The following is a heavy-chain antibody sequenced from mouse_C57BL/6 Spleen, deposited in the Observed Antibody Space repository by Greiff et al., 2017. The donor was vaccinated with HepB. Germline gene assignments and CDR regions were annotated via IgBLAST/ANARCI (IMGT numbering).Heavy chain of an antibody. D-gene: IGHD1-1*01. CDR2: IYPGNSDT. Sequence: VQLQQSGTVLARPGASVKMSCKTSGYTFTSYWMHWVKQRPGQGLEWIGAIYPGNSDTSYNQKFKGKARLTAVTSDSTAYLELSSLTNEDSAVYYCTRERYMDYWGQGTSVTVSS. CDR1: GYTFTSYW. V-gene: IGHV1-5*01. CDR3: TRERYMDY. J-gene: IGHJ4*01.